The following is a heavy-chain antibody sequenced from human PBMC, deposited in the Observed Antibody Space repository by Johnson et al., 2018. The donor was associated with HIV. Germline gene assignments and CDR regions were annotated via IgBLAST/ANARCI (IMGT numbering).Heavy chain of an antibody. J-gene: IGHJ3*02. CDR3: AKDLDSSSWGAFDI. D-gene: IGHD6-6*01. Sequence: QVQLVESGGGVVQPGRSLRLSCAASGFTFSSYAMHWVRQAPGKGLEWVAVISYDGSNKYYADSVKGRFTISRDNSKNTLYLQVNSLRPEDTAVYFCAKDLDSSSWGAFDIWGQGTMVTVSS. V-gene: IGHV3-30*04. CDR1: GFTFSSYA. CDR2: ISYDGSNK.